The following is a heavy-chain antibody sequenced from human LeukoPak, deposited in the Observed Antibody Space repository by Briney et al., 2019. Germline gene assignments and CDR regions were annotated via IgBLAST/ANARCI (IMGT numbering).Heavy chain of an antibody. Sequence: SVKVSCKASGGTFSSYAISWVRQAPGQGLEWMGGIIPIFGTANYAQKFQGRVTITTDESTSTAYMELSSPRSEDTAVYYCARSYCSSTSCYLYMDVWGKGTTVTVSS. D-gene: IGHD2-2*01. V-gene: IGHV1-69*05. CDR1: GGTFSSYA. J-gene: IGHJ6*03. CDR3: ARSYCSSTSCYLYMDV. CDR2: IIPIFGTA.